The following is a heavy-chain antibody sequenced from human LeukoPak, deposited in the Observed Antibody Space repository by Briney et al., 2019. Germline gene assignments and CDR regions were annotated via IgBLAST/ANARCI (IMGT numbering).Heavy chain of an antibody. CDR2: ISGSGGST. V-gene: IGHV3-23*01. Sequence: GGSLRLSCAASGLTFSSYAMSWVRQAPGGGLEWVSEISGSGGSTYYADSVKGRFTISRDNSKTTLYLQMNSLRAEDTAVYYCAKASVGEYLVPYFDYWGQGTLVTVSS. J-gene: IGHJ4*02. CDR3: AKASVGEYLVPYFDY. CDR1: GLTFSSYA. D-gene: IGHD3-16*01.